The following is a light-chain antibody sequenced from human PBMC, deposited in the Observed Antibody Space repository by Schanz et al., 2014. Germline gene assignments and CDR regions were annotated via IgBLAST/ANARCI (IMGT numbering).Light chain of an antibody. J-gene: IGKJ4*01. CDR2: DAS. Sequence: EIVLTQSPATLSLSPGERATLSCRASQSVSSYLAWYQQKPGQAPRLLIYDASARATGIPDRFSGSGSGTDFTLTISRLEPEDFAVYYCQQYGSSPLTFGGGTNVEIK. CDR3: QQYGSSPLT. CDR1: QSVSSY. V-gene: IGKV3-20*01.